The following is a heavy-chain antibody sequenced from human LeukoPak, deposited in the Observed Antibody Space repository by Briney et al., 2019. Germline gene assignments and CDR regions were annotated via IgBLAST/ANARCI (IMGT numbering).Heavy chain of an antibody. D-gene: IGHD4/OR15-4a*01. Sequence: ASVKVSCKASGYTFTGYYMHWVRQAPGQGLEWMGWINPNSGGTNYAQKFQGRVTMTRDTSISTAYMELSRLRSDDTAVYYCAREMATNYGNWFDPWGQGTLVTVSS. J-gene: IGHJ5*02. CDR1: GYTFTGYY. V-gene: IGHV1-2*02. CDR2: INPNSGGT. CDR3: AREMATNYGNWFDP.